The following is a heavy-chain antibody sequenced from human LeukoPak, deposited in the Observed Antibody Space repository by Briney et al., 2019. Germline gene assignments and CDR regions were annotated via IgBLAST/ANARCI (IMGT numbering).Heavy chain of an antibody. J-gene: IGHJ4*02. CDR3: ARPGEQWLTYFDY. V-gene: IGHV3-30-3*01. D-gene: IGHD6-19*01. CDR1: GFTFSSYA. Sequence: GRSLRLSCAASGFTFSSYAMHWVRQAPGKGLEWVAVISYDGSNKYYADSVKGRFTISRDNSKNTLYLQMNSLRAEDTAVYYCARPGEQWLTYFDYWGQGTLVTASS. CDR2: ISYDGSNK.